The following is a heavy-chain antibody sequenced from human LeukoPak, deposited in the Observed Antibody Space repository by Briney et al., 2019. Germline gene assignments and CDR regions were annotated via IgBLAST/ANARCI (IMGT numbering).Heavy chain of an antibody. CDR3: ARDSRSDYGDYVGLGDY. Sequence: GASVKVSCKASGYTFTSYYMHWVRQAPGQGLEWMGIINPSGGSTSYAQKFQGRVTMTRDTSTSTVYMELSSLRSEDTAVYYCARDSRSDYGDYVGLGDYWGQGTLVTVSS. V-gene: IGHV1-46*01. J-gene: IGHJ4*02. D-gene: IGHD4-17*01. CDR1: GYTFTSYY. CDR2: INPSGGST.